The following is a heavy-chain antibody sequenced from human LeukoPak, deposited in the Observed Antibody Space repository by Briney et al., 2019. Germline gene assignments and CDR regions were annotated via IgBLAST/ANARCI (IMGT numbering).Heavy chain of an antibody. CDR2: INHSGST. D-gene: IGHD3-22*01. J-gene: IGHJ4*02. V-gene: IGHV4-34*01. CDR1: GGSFSGYY. Sequence: PSETLSLTCAVFGGSFSGYYWTWIRQPPGKGLEWIGEINHSGSTNYNPSLKSRVTISVDTSKHQFSLRLNSVTAADTAVYYCARGPVVDYFDGSGYYYFDYWGQGTPVTVSS. CDR3: ARGPVVDYFDGSGYYYFDY.